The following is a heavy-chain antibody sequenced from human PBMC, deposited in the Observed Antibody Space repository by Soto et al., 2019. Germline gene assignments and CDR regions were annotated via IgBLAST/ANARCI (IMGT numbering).Heavy chain of an antibody. V-gene: IGHV5-51*01. CDR3: ARQEGATVLFYYGMDV. CDR2: IYPGDSET. D-gene: IGHD1-26*01. J-gene: IGHJ6*02. Sequence: PGESLKISWKGSGYNFTNYWIGWVRQMPGKGLEWMGIIYPGDSETKYSPSFQGQVTISADKSISAAYLQWRSLKASDTAMYYCARQEGATVLFYYGMDVWGQGTTVTVSS. CDR1: GYNFTNYW.